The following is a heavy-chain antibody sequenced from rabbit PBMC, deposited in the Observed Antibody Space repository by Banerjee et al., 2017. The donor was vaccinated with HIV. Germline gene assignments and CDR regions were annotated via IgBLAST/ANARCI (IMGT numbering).Heavy chain of an antibody. CDR3: ARDAGSVYYMYFHL. D-gene: IGHD8-1*01. CDR2: IYAGSSGSA. V-gene: IGHV1S45*01. Sequence: QEQLEESGGDLVKPGASLTLTCTASGFTLSSYWMCWVRQAPGKGLEWIGCIYAGSSGSAYYASWAKGRFTISKTSSTTVTLQMTSLTAADTATYFCARDAGSVYYMYFHLWGQGTLVTVS. J-gene: IGHJ4*01. CDR1: GFTLSSYW.